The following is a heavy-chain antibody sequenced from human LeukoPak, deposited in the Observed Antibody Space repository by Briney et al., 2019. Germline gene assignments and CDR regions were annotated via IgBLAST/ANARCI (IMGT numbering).Heavy chain of an antibody. D-gene: IGHD5-18*01. J-gene: IGHJ4*02. V-gene: IGHV2-5*05. CDR3: AHSPVQRGYSYGGHFDY. CDR1: GFSLSTRGVG. CDR2: MYWDDDK. Sequence: SGPTLVNPTQTLTLTCTFFGFSLSTRGVGVGWIRQPPGKALEWLALMYWDDDKRYGPSLKSRLTITKDTSKNQVVLTMTNMDPVDTATYYCAHSPVQRGYSYGGHFDYWGQGTLVTVSS.